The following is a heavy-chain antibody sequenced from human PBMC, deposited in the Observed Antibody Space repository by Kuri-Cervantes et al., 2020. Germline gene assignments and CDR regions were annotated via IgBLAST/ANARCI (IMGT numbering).Heavy chain of an antibody. J-gene: IGHJ6*02. CDR1: GFTFSSYA. Sequence: GGSLRLSCAASGFTFSSYAMSWVRQAPGKGLEWVSAISGSGGSTYYADSVKGRFTISRDNSKNTLYLQMNSLRAEDTAMYYCAKGTDNYYFAMDVWGQGTTVTVSS. CDR2: ISGSGGST. V-gene: IGHV3-23*01. CDR3: AKGTDNYYFAMDV. D-gene: IGHD3-9*01.